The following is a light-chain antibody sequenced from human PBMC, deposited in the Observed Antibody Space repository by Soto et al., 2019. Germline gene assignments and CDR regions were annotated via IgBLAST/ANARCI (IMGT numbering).Light chain of an antibody. CDR3: QQLTSYPIT. CDR1: QSISSW. J-gene: IGKJ5*01. Sequence: DIQMTQSPSTLWGSVGDRVTLSCRASQSISSWLAWYQQKPGKAPKVLIYAASTLQGGVPSRFSGSGAGTDFTLTINSLQPEDLATYYCQQLTSYPITFGQGTRLEIK. CDR2: AAS. V-gene: IGKV1-5*01.